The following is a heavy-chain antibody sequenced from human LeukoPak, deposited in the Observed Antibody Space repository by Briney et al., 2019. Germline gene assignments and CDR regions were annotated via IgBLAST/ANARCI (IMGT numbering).Heavy chain of an antibody. D-gene: IGHD2-21*02. CDR3: ASRVTANSVFDY. J-gene: IGHJ4*02. CDR1: GYTFTSYY. CDR2: INPSAGST. V-gene: IGHV1-46*01. Sequence: ASVQVSCKASGYTFTSYYIHWVRQAPGQGLEWMGIINPSAGSTTFAQDFQGRVTMTRDMSTSTVYMELSSPRSEDTAIYYCASRVTANSVFDYWGQGTLVTVSS.